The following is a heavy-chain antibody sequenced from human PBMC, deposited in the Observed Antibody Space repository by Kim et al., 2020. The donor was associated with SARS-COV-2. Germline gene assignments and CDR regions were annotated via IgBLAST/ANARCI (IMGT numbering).Heavy chain of an antibody. CDR2: K. CDR3: ARNSGSNAFDI. Sequence: KYYADSVKCRFTISNDNSQNSLYLQMNSLRAEDKAVYYCARNSGSNAFDIWGQGTMVTVSS. V-gene: IGHV3-30*01. D-gene: IGHD3-10*01. J-gene: IGHJ3*02.